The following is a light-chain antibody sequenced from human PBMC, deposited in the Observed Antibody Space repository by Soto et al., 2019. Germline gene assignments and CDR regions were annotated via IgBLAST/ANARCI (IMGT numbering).Light chain of an antibody. CDR1: SSDVGGYNY. CDR3: SSYTSSSTWV. J-gene: IGLJ3*02. CDR2: DVS. Sequence: QSALTQPASVSGSPGQSITISCTGTSSDVGGYNYVSWYQQHPGKAPKLMTYDVSNRPSGVSNRFSGSKSGNTASLTISGLQAEDEADYCCSSYTSSSTWVFGGGTKLTVL. V-gene: IGLV2-14*01.